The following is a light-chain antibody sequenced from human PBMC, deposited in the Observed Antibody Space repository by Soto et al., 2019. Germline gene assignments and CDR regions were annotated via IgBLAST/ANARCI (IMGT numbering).Light chain of an antibody. CDR2: GNT. V-gene: IGLV1-40*01. J-gene: IGLJ2*01. Sequence: QSVLTQPPSVSGAPGQRVTISCNGSSSNIGAGYDVHWYQQLPGTAPKLLVHGNTDRPSGVPDRFSGSKSGPSDSLAITGLQAEDEADYYCHSYDSRLSGWFFAAGTTLTAL. CDR1: SSNIGAGYD. CDR3: HSYDSRLSGWF.